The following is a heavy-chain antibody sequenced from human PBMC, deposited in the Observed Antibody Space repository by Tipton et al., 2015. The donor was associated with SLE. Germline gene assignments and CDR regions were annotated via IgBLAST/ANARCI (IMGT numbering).Heavy chain of an antibody. D-gene: IGHD3-3*01. J-gene: IGHJ4*02. CDR1: GFTFSSYA. Sequence: SLRLSCAASGFTFSSYAMTWVRQAPGKGLVWVSRINTDGSGKDYAESVKGRFTISRDNAKNTLYLQMNSLRAEDTAVYYCARAHYDFRSYNLGYWGQGTLVTVSS. V-gene: IGHV3-74*01. CDR3: ARAHYDFRSYNLGY. CDR2: INTDGSGK.